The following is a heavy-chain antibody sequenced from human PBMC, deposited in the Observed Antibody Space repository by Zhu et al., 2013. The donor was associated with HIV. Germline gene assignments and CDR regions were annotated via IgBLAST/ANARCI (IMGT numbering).Heavy chain of an antibody. V-gene: IGHV1-8*01. CDR3: AISIKVVPAAWGYDSYGMDV. J-gene: IGHJ6*02. CDR2: MNPNSGNT. CDR1: GYTFTSYD. D-gene: IGHD2-2*01. Sequence: QVQLVQSGAEVKKPGASVKVSCKASGYTFTSYDINWVRQATGQGLEWMGWMNPNSGNTGYAQKFQGRVTMTRNTSISTAYMELSSLRSEDTAVYYCAISIKVVPAAWGYDSYGMDVWGQGTTVTVSS.